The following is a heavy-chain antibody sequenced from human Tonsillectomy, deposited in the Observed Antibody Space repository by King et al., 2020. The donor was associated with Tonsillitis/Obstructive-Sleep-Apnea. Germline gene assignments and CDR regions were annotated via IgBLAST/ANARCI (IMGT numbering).Heavy chain of an antibody. Sequence: VQLVESGGGLVKPGGSLRLSCAASGFTFSSYSMNWVRQAPGKGLEWVSSISSSSSYINYADSVKGRFTISRDNAKNSLYLQMNSLRAEDTAVYYCAREQRSFPNYYDSSGYYSDYWGQGTLVTVSS. CDR2: ISSSSSYI. CDR3: AREQRSFPNYYDSSGYYSDY. J-gene: IGHJ4*02. D-gene: IGHD3-22*01. V-gene: IGHV3-21*01. CDR1: GFTFSSYS.